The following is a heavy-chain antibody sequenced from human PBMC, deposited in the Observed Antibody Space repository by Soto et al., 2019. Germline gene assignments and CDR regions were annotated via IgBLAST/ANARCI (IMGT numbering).Heavy chain of an antibody. CDR3: ARPIPGYYGMDV. J-gene: IGHJ6*02. V-gene: IGHV4-39*01. D-gene: IGHD2-21*01. CDR1: GDSRSSSSYY. Sequence: TVPGDSRSSSSYYYGWIRQPPGKGLEWIGRIYYSGSTYYNPSLKSRVTISVDTSKNQFSLKLSSVTAADTAVYYCARPIPGYYGMDVWGQGTTVS. CDR2: IYYSGST.